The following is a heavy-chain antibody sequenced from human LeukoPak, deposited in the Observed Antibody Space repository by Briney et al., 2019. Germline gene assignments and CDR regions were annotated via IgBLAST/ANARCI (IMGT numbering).Heavy chain of an antibody. CDR3: ARTRRDGYNLGY. J-gene: IGHJ4*02. V-gene: IGHV1-2*02. CDR2: INPNSGGT. Sequence: ASVKVSCKASGYTFTSYGISWVRQATGQGLEWMGWINPNSGGTNYAQKFQGRVTMTRDTSISTAYMELSRLRSDDTAVYYCARTRRDGYNLGYWGQGTLVTVSS. D-gene: IGHD5-24*01. CDR1: GYTFTSYG.